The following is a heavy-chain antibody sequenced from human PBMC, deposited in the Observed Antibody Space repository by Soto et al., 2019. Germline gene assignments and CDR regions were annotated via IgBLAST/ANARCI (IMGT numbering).Heavy chain of an antibody. CDR3: ARRHSLSGREFGAVDV. V-gene: IGHV1-3*01. D-gene: IGHD6-25*01. Sequence: QVQLVQSGAEVRKPGASVKVSCRASGYNFTTYGLHWVRQAPGQRLEWIGWINGPYGNKRYLQKSQGRVSISMDTSANTAYMEVNSLTSEDTAVYYCARRHSLSGREFGAVDVWGQGTTVIVS. CDR1: GYNFTTYG. J-gene: IGHJ6*02. CDR2: INGPYGNK.